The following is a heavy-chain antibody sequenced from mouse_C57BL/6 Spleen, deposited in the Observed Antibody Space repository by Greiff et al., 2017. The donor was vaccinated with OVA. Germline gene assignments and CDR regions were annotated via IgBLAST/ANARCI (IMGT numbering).Heavy chain of an antibody. CDR3: ARLGAPYAMDY. Sequence: VQLQQSGPELVKPGASVKISCKASGYAFSSSWMNWVKQRPGKGLEWIGRIYPGDGDTNYNGKFKGKATLTADKSSSTAYMQLSSLTSEDSAVYFCARLGAPYAMDYWGQGTSVTVSS. J-gene: IGHJ4*01. D-gene: IGHD3-1*01. CDR1: GYAFSSSW. V-gene: IGHV1-82*01. CDR2: IYPGDGDT.